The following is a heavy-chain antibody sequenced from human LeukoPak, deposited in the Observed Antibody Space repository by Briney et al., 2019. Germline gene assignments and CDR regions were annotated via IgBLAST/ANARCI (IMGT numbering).Heavy chain of an antibody. J-gene: IGHJ4*02. Sequence: GESLPISCQGSGYSFTSYWISWVRQLPGKGLEWMGRIDPSDSYTNYSPSFQGHVTISADKSISTAYLQWSSLKASDTAMYYCASSPTYSSGWNFDYWGQGTLVTVSS. CDR1: GYSFTSYW. CDR3: ASSPTYSSGWNFDY. CDR2: IDPSDSYT. D-gene: IGHD6-19*01. V-gene: IGHV5-10-1*01.